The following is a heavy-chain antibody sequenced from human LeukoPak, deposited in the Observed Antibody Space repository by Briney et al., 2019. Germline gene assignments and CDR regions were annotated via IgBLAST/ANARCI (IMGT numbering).Heavy chain of an antibody. CDR3: ARDTGYCSSTSCYFYYFDY. J-gene: IGHJ4*02. Sequence: GGSLRLSCAASGFTFSSYSMNWVRQAPGKGLEWVSSISSSSSYIYYADSVKGRFTISRDNAKNSLYLQMNSLRAEDTAVYYCARDTGYCSSTSCYFYYFDYWGQGTLATVSS. D-gene: IGHD2-2*01. V-gene: IGHV3-21*01. CDR2: ISSSSSYI. CDR1: GFTFSSYS.